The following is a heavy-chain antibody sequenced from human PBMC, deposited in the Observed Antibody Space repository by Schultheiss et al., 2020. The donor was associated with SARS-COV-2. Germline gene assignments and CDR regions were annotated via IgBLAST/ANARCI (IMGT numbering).Heavy chain of an antibody. D-gene: IGHD2-2*02. CDR3: ARVGYQLLYGGGYYYYGMDV. CDR2: ISYDGSNK. Sequence: GGSLRLSCAASGFTFSSYAMHWVRQAPGKGLEWVAVISYDGSNKYYADSVKGRFTISRDNAKNSLYLQMNSLRAEDTAVYYCARVGYQLLYGGGYYYYGMDVWGQGTTVTVSS. V-gene: IGHV3-30*04. CDR1: GFTFSSYA. J-gene: IGHJ6*02.